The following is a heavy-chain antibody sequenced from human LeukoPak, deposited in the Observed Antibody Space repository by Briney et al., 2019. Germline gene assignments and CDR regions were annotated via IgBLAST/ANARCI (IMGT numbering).Heavy chain of an antibody. CDR2: ISSSSSYI. CDR1: GFTFSSYS. Sequence: KPGGSLRLSCAASGFTFSSYSMNWVRQAPGKGLEWVSSISSSSSYIYYADSVKGRFTISRDNAKNSLYLQMNSLRAEDTAVYYCARQLGYYYDSSGYRNWFDPWGQGTTVTVSS. J-gene: IGHJ5*01. CDR3: ARQLGYYYDSSGYRNWFDP. D-gene: IGHD3-22*01. V-gene: IGHV3-21*01.